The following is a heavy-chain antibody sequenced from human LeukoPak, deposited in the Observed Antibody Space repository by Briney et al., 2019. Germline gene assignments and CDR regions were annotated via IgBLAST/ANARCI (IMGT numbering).Heavy chain of an antibody. V-gene: IGHV1-18*01. CDR1: GYTFTSYG. CDR2: ISAYNGNT. J-gene: IGHJ6*03. D-gene: IGHD3-3*01. CDR3: ARDVTTGSRFWSYYDFWSGSYYYYMDV. Sequence: ASVKVSCKASGYTFTSYGISWVRQAPGQGLEWMGWISAYNGNTNYAQKLQGRVTMTTDTSTSTAYMELRSLRSDDTAVYYCARDVTTGSRFWSYYDFWSGSYYYYMDVWGKGTTVTVSS.